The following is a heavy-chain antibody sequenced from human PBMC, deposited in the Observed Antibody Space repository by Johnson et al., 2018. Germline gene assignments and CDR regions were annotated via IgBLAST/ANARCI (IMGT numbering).Heavy chain of an antibody. CDR2: ISYSGNT. D-gene: IGHD3-10*01. CDR3: ARGPDPYRYGSGNSAFDI. J-gene: IGHJ3*02. V-gene: IGHV4-39*07. Sequence: QVQLQESGPGLVKPSETLSLTCSVSGGSISSGSYYWAWIRQPPGKGLEWIASISYSGNTHYNPSLKSRVPISVDTSQNQFSLKLNSVTAADTAVQYCARGPDPYRYGSGNSAFDIWGQGTMVTVSS. CDR1: GGSISSGSYY.